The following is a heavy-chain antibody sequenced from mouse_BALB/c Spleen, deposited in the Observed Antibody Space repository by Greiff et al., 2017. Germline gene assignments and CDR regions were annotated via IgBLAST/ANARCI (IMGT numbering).Heavy chain of an antibody. Sequence: QVQLQQSGAEPARPGASVKMSCKASGYTFTSYTMHWVKQRPGQGLEWIGYINPSSGYTNYNQKFKDKATLTADKSSSTAYMQLSSLTSEDSAVYYCARGVYSEAWFAYWGQGTLVTVSA. CDR1: GYTFTSYT. D-gene: IGHD2-4*01. CDR2: INPSSGYT. CDR3: ARGVYSEAWFAY. V-gene: IGHV1-4*01. J-gene: IGHJ3*01.